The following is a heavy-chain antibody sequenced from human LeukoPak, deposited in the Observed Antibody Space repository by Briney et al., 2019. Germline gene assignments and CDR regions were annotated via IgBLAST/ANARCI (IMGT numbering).Heavy chain of an antibody. V-gene: IGHV4-4*08. Sequence: ASETLSLTCTVSGGSMTNYYWSWIRQPPGKGLEWISYIYQTGNTDYNPSLKSRVTISLDMSKNQFSLRLSSVTAADTAVYYCASWTSGWYFDYWGQGTLVTVSS. CDR3: ASWTSGWYFDY. J-gene: IGHJ4*02. CDR1: GGSMTNYY. CDR2: IYQTGNT. D-gene: IGHD6-19*01.